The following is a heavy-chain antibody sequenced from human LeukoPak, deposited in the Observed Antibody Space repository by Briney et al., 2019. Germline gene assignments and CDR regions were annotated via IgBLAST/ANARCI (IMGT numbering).Heavy chain of an antibody. J-gene: IGHJ4*02. Sequence: SETLSLTCTVSGYSISSGYYWGWIRQPPGKGLEWIGSIYHSGSTYYNPSLKSRVTISVDTSKNQFSLKLSSVTAADTAVYYCARGPYDYVWGSWDYWGQGTLVTVSS. D-gene: IGHD3-16*01. V-gene: IGHV4-38-2*02. CDR2: IYHSGST. CDR3: ARGPYDYVWGSWDY. CDR1: GYSISSGYY.